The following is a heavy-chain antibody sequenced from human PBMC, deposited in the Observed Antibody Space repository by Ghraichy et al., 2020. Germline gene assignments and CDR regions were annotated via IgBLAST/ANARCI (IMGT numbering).Heavy chain of an antibody. CDR3: AKYSVACHYYYYGMDV. CDR1: GFTFNNYA. Sequence: GGSLRLSCAASGFTFNNYAMSWVRQAPGKGLEWVSDISGSGGYTYYADSVKGRFTISRDSAKNTLYLQMNSLRAEDTAVYYCAKYSVACHYYYYGMDVWGQGSTVTVYS. J-gene: IGHJ6*02. D-gene: IGHD5/OR15-5a*01. V-gene: IGHV3-23*01. CDR2: ISGSGGYT.